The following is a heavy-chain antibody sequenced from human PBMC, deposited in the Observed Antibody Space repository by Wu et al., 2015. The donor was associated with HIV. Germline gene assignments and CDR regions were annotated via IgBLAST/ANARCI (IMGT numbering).Heavy chain of an antibody. Sequence: QVQLVQSGAEVKKPGASVEGLLQGFWLHLYQLWYQLGATGPWTRLEWMGWISAYNGNTNYAQKLQGRVTMTTDTSTSTAYMELRSLRSDDTAVYYCARGGEIIAARRAFDYWGQGTLVTVSS. CDR3: ARGGEIIAARRAFDY. CDR2: ISAYNGNT. V-gene: IGHV1-18*01. J-gene: IGHJ4*02. CDR1: LHLYQLW. D-gene: IGHD6-6*01.